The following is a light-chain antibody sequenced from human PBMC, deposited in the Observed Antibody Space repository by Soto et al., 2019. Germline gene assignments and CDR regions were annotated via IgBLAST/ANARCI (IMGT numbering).Light chain of an antibody. CDR1: SSNIGSNY. Sequence: QLVLTQPPSASGTPGQRVTISCSGSSSNIGSNYVYWYQQLPGMAPKLLMYSNNQRPSGVPDRFYGSKSGTSASLVISGLRSEEEADYYCAVWDDNLSGWVFGGGTKLTVL. CDR3: AVWDDNLSGWV. J-gene: IGLJ3*02. CDR2: SNN. V-gene: IGLV1-47*02.